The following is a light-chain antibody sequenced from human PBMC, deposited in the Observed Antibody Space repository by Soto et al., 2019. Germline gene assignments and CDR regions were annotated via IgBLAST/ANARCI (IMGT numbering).Light chain of an antibody. Sequence: QSALPQPASVSGSPGQSITISCTGTVSDVGGYYYVSWSQQHPGKAPKLIIYEVSNRPSGVSNRFSGSKYDNTASLTISGLQAEDEADYYCSSYSSTSTLVFGTGTKVTVL. CDR3: SSYSSTSTLV. J-gene: IGLJ1*01. V-gene: IGLV2-14*01. CDR1: VSDVGGYYY. CDR2: EVS.